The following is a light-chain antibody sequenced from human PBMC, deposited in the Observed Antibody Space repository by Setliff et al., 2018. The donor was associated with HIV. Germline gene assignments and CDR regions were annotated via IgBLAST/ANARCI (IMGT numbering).Light chain of an antibody. CDR1: SSNIGSHP. CDR3: AAWDASVSGVL. V-gene: IGLV1-47*01. Sequence: QSALTQPPSASGTPGQRVTISCSGGSSNIGSHPVYWYQQFPGTAPKLLICRDNQRPSGVPDRFSGSKSGTSASLAISGLRSEDEADYYCAAWDASVSGVLFGGGTKGTVL. J-gene: IGLJ2*01. CDR2: RDN.